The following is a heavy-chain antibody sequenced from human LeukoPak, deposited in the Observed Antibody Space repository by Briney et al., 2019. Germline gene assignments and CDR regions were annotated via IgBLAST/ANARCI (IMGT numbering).Heavy chain of an antibody. CDR3: ARNLVPDY. J-gene: IGHJ4*02. CDR2: IYYTGST. CDR1: GGSISSYY. V-gene: IGHV4-59*01. Sequence: PSETLSPTCTVSGGSISSYYWSWIRQSPGKGLEWIGYIYYTGSTNHNPSLKSRVTISVDTSKNQFSLKLSSVTAADTAVYYCARNLVPDYWGQGILVTVSS. D-gene: IGHD3-16*02.